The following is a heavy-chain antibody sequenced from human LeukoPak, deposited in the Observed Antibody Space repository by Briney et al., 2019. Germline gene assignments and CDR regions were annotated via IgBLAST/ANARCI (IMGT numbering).Heavy chain of an antibody. V-gene: IGHV1-18*01. CDR2: ISAYNGNT. CDR3: ARDLPHSSTIFGVVISWYFDY. Sequence: ASVKVSCKASGYTFTSYGISWVRQAPGQGLEWMGWISAYNGNTNYAQKLQGRVTMTTDTSTSTAYMELRSLRSDDTAVYYCARDLPHSSTIFGVVISWYFDYRGQGTLVTVSS. D-gene: IGHD3-3*01. CDR1: GYTFTSYG. J-gene: IGHJ4*02.